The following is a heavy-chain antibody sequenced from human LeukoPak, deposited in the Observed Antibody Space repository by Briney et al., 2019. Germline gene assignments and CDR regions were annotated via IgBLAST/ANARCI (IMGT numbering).Heavy chain of an antibody. Sequence: GGSLRLSCAASGFTFSSYSMNWVRQAPGKGLEWVSSISSSSSYIYYADSVKGRFTISRDNAKNSLYLQMNSLRAEDTAVYYCARGLAPHYDILTGYSNYWYFDLWGRGTLVTVSS. J-gene: IGHJ2*01. CDR1: GFTFSSYS. CDR2: ISSSSSYI. CDR3: ARGLAPHYDILTGYSNYWYFDL. V-gene: IGHV3-21*01. D-gene: IGHD3-9*01.